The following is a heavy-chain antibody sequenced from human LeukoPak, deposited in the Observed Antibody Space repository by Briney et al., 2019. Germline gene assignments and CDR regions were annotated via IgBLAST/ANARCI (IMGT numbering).Heavy chain of an antibody. CDR3: AKGARRWLQYGGAFDI. Sequence: GGSLRLSCAASGFTFSSYAMSWVRQAPGKGLEWVSAISGSGGSTYYADSVKGRFTISRDNSKNTLYLQMNSLRAEDTAVYYCAKGARRWLQYGGAFDIRGQGTMVTVSS. CDR1: GFTFSSYA. V-gene: IGHV3-23*01. D-gene: IGHD5-24*01. J-gene: IGHJ3*02. CDR2: ISGSGGST.